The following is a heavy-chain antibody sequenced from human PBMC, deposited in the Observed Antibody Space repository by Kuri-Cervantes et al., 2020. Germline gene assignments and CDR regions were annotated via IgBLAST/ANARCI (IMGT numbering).Heavy chain of an antibody. Sequence: SVKVSCKASGGTFSSYAISWVRQAPGQGLEWMGGIIPIFGTANYAQKFQGRVTITADESTSTAYMELSRLRSDDTAVYYCARDLSLRYFDWFDRSYYYYGTDVWGQGTTVTVSS. J-gene: IGHJ6*01. CDR1: GGTFSSYA. CDR3: ARDLSLRYFDWFDRSYYYYGTDV. D-gene: IGHD3-9*01. V-gene: IGHV1-69*13. CDR2: IIPIFGTA.